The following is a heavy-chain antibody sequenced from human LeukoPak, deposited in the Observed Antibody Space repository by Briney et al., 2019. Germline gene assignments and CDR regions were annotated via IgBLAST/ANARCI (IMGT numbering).Heavy chain of an antibody. V-gene: IGHV3-7*01. CDR3: ARMSSSSWFVCDY. CDR1: GFTFSSYW. Sequence: PGGSLRLSCAASGFTFSSYWMTWVRQVPGKGLEWVANIKQDGSEKYYVDSVTGRFVISRDNAKNSLYLQMNSLRAEDTAVYYCARMSSSSWFVCDYWGQGTLVTVSS. J-gene: IGHJ4*02. D-gene: IGHD6-13*01. CDR2: IKQDGSEK.